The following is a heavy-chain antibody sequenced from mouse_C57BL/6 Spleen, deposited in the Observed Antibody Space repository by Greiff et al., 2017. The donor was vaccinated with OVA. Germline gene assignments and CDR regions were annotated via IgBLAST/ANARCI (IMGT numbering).Heavy chain of an antibody. V-gene: IGHV1-64*01. J-gene: IGHJ2*01. Sequence: QVQLQQPGAELVKPGASVKLSCKASGYTFTSYWMHWVKQRPGQGLEWIGMIHHNSGSTNYNEKFKSKATLTVDKSSSTAYMQLSILTAEDSAVYYCAREGIYDYWGQGTTLTVSS. CDR1: GYTFTSYW. CDR3: AREGIYDY. CDR2: IHHNSGST. D-gene: IGHD2-1*01.